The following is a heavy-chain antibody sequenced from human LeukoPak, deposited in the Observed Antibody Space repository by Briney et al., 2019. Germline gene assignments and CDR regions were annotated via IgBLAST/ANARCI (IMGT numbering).Heavy chain of an antibody. CDR1: GGSISSYY. V-gene: IGHV4-4*07. CDR2: IYTSGST. D-gene: IGHD3-10*01. Sequence: SETLSPTCTVSGGSISSYYWSWIRQPAGKGLEWIGRIYTSGSTNYNPSLKSRVTMSVDTSKNQFSLKLSSVTAADTAVYYCARVVGVLWLDYMDVWGKGTTVTISS. CDR3: ARVVGVLWLDYMDV. J-gene: IGHJ6*03.